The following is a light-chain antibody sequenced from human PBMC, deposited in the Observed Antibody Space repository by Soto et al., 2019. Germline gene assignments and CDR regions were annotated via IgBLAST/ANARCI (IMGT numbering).Light chain of an antibody. Sequence: EIVLTQSPGTLSLSPGERATLSCRASQSVSSSYLAWYQQKPGQAPRLLIYGASTRATGVPARFSGSGSETDLTLTITSLAPEDVVVYYCKQRNNFPLLTFGQVSRLEI. V-gene: IGKV3D-20*02. J-gene: IGKJ5*01. CDR3: KQRNNFPLLT. CDR2: GAS. CDR1: QSVSSSY.